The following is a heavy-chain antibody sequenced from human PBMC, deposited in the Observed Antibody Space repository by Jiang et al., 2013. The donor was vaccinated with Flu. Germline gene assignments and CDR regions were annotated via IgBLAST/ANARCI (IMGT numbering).Heavy chain of an antibody. V-gene: IGHV4-4*07. J-gene: IGHJ3*01. CDR2: IYASGNT. D-gene: IGHD3-9*01. CDR3: ARDKGLYFDKSKVDAFDF. CDR1: GASVSSFH. Sequence: GSGLVKPSETLSLTCGVSGASVSSFHWSWIRQPAGNGLEWIGRIYASGNTQYNPSLKSRVTVSVDTSNNQVSLKLSSVTAADTAVYYCARDKGLYFDKSKVDAFDFWGQGTTVTVSS.